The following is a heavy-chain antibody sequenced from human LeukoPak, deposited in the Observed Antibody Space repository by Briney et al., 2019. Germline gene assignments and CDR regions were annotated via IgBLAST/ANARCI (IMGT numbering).Heavy chain of an antibody. CDR1: GGSISSYY. J-gene: IGHJ4*02. CDR3: ARESFAPFQVGPETPIES. D-gene: IGHD1-26*01. V-gene: IGHV4-59*01. Sequence: SETLSLTCTVSGGSISSYYWSWIRQPPGKGLEWIGYIYYSGSTNYNPSLKSRVTISVDTSKNQFSLKLSSVTAADTAVYYCARESFAPFQVGPETPIESWGQGTLVTVSS. CDR2: IYYSGST.